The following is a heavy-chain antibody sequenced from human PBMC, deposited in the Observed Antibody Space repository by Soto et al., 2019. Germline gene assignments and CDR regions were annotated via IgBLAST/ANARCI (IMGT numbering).Heavy chain of an antibody. D-gene: IGHD1-26*01. CDR3: AQDPGGY. Sequence: QVQLVESGGGVVQPGRSLRLSCAASGFTFSSYGMHWVRQAPGKGLEWVAVISYDGSNKYYADSVKGRFTISRENSKNTLYLQMNSLRAEDTAVYYCAQDPGGYWGQGTLVTVSS. J-gene: IGHJ4*02. CDR2: ISYDGSNK. V-gene: IGHV3-30*18. CDR1: GFTFSSYG.